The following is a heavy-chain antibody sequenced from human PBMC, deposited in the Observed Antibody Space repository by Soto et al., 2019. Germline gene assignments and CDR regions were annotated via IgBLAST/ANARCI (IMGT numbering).Heavy chain of an antibody. CDR3: AKVCYDILTGYYKPPYYYYGMDV. CDR2: ISGSGGST. CDR1: GFTFSSYA. J-gene: IGHJ6*02. V-gene: IGHV3-23*01. D-gene: IGHD3-9*01. Sequence: GGSLRLSCAASGFTFSSYAMSWVRQAPGKGLEWVSAISGSGGSTYYADSVKGRFTISRDNSKNTLYLQMNSLRAEDTAVYYCAKVCYDILTGYYKPPYYYYGMDVWGQGTTVTVSS.